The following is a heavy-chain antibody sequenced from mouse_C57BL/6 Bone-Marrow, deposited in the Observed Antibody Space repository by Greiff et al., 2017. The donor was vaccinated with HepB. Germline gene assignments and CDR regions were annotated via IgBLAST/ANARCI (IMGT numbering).Heavy chain of an antibody. J-gene: IGHJ3*01. Sequence: EVKLVESGEGLVKPGGSLKLSCAASGFTFSSYAMSWVRQTPEKRLEWVAYISSGGDYIYYADTVKGRFTIARDNARNTLYLQMSSLKSEDTAMYYCTREDWDEAYWGQGTRVTVSA. CDR1: GFTFSSYA. V-gene: IGHV5-9-1*02. CDR2: ISSGGDYI. CDR3: TREDWDEAY. D-gene: IGHD4-1*01.